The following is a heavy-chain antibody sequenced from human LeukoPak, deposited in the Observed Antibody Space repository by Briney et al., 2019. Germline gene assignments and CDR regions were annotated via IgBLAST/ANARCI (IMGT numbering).Heavy chain of an antibody. J-gene: IGHJ6*04. CDR1: GFTFSSSD. CDR2: ISYDGSNK. D-gene: IGHD3-16*01. CDR3: AKGGTLGVMDV. V-gene: IGHV3-30*18. Sequence: GGSLRLSCAASGFTFSSSDIHWVRQAPGKGLEWVAVISYDGSNKYYVDSVKGRFTISRDNSKNTVYLQMNSLRTEDTAVYYRAKGGTLGVMDVWGKGTTVTVSS.